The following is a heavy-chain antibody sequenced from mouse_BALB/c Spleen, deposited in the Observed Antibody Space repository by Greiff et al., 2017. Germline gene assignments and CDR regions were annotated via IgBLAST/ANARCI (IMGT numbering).Heavy chain of an antibody. J-gene: IGHJ4*01. CDR2: ISSGGSYT. Sequence: EVKVEESGGGLVKPGGSLKLSCAASGFTFSSYAMSWVRQSPEKRLEWVAEISSGGSYTYYPDTVTGRFTISRDNAKNTLYLEMSSLRSEDTAMYYCARHDSAYAMDYWGQGTSVTVSS. D-gene: IGHD2-12*01. CDR1: GFTFSSYA. V-gene: IGHV5-9-4*01. CDR3: ARHDSAYAMDY.